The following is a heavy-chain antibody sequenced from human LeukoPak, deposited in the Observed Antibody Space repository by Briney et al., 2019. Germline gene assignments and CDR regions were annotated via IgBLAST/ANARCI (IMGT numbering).Heavy chain of an antibody. D-gene: IGHD1-26*01. CDR2: ISSSSTYM. CDR1: GFSSSSYS. J-gene: IGHJ4*02. Sequence: GGSLRLSCAASGFSSSSYSMNWVRQAPGKGLEWVSSISSSSTYMYYADSVKGRFTISRDNAKNSLYLQMNSLRAEDTGVYYCANRISGSSYWGQGTLVTVSS. V-gene: IGHV3-21*04. CDR3: ANRISGSSY.